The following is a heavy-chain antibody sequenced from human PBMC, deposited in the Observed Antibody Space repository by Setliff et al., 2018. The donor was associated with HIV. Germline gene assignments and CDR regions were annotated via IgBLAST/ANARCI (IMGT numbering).Heavy chain of an antibody. J-gene: IGHJ4*02. D-gene: IGHD3-9*01. CDR3: ARQTWEYYDTLTGYYRSPKNFDS. Sequence: SESLRLSCTTSGFIFGDYAMSWVRRPPGKGLEWIGSIYHSGSTYYNPSLQSRVTISLDTSKNQFFLKLSSVTAPDTAIYYCARQTWEYYDTLTGYYRSPKNFDSWGQGTLVTVSS. CDR2: IYHSGST. V-gene: IGHV4-39*01. CDR1: GFIFGDYA.